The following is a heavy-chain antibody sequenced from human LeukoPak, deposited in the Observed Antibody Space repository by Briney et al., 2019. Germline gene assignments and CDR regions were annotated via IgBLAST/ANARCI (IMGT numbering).Heavy chain of an antibody. J-gene: IGHJ6*03. CDR2: ISSSGSTI. Sequence: GGSLRLSCAASGFTFSDYYMSWIRQAPGKGLEWVSYISSSGSTIYYADSVKGRFTISRDNSKNTLYLQMGSLRAEDMAVYYCAGEARGGRVYYYMDVWGKGTTVTVSS. V-gene: IGHV3-11*04. CDR3: AGEARGGRVYYYMDV. CDR1: GFTFSDYY. D-gene: IGHD2-15*01.